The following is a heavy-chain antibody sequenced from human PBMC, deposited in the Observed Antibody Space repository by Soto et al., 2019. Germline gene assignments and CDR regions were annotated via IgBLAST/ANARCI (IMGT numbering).Heavy chain of an antibody. Sequence: EVQLVESGGGLVKPGGTLRGSCAAPGITFSNVWMTWFRQAPGKGLEWVGRIKSKTDGGTTDYGAPVRGRLSISRDDSKNTLFLQMNSLKTEDTAVYYCTTGRVSSSLYFDSWGEGALVTVSS. J-gene: IGHJ4*02. CDR3: TTGRVSSSLYFDS. V-gene: IGHV3-15*01. CDR1: GITFSNVW. CDR2: IKSKTDGGTT. D-gene: IGHD6-6*01.